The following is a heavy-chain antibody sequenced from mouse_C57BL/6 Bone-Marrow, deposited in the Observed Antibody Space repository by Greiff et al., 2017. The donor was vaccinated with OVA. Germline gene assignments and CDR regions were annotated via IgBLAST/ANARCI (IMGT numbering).Heavy chain of an antibody. CDR1: GFTFSDYG. J-gene: IGHJ4*01. CDR3: ARKSRAMDY. CDR2: FSSGSGSI. D-gene: IGHD1-1*01. Sequence: EVQRVESGGGLVKPGGSLKLSCAASGFTFSDYGMHWVRQAPEKGLEWVAYFSSGSGSIYYADTVKGRFTISRDNAKNTLFLQITRLRSEDTAMYYCARKSRAMDYWGQGTSVTVSS. V-gene: IGHV5-17*01.